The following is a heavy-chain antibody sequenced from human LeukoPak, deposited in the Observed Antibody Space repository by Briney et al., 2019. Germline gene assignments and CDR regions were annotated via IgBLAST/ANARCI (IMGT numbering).Heavy chain of an antibody. J-gene: IGHJ4*02. CDR1: GGSFSGYY. Sequence: PSKTLSLTCAVYGGSFSGYYWSWIRQPPGKGLEWIGEINHSGSTNYNPSLKSRVTISVDTSKNQFSLKLSSVTAADTAVYYCARGQRGVGAQDYWGQGTLVTVSS. V-gene: IGHV4-34*01. CDR2: INHSGST. D-gene: IGHD1-26*01. CDR3: ARGQRGVGAQDY.